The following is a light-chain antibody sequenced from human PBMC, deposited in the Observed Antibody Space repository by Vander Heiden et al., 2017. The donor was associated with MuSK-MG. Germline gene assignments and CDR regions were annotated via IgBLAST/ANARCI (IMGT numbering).Light chain of an antibody. CDR2: KAS. V-gene: IGKV1-5*03. CDR3: QQDNSFPLT. J-gene: IGKJ1*01. CDR1: QSISSW. Sequence: DIQMTQSPSTLSASVGDRVTITSRASQSISSWLAWYQQKPGKAPKLLIYKASSLESGGPSRFSGSGSGTEFTLTISSLQPDDFATYYCQQDNSFPLTFGQGTKVEIK.